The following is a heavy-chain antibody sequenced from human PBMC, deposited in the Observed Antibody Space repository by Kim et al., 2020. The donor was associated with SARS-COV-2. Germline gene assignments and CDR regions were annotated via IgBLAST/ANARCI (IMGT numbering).Heavy chain of an antibody. V-gene: IGHV3-13*01. Sequence: YPGSGYGRFTITRENAKNSLYIQMNSLRAGDTAVYSCARAERATIYAFDSWGQGTMVTVSS. CDR3: ARAERATIYAFDS. J-gene: IGHJ3*02. D-gene: IGHD5-12*01.